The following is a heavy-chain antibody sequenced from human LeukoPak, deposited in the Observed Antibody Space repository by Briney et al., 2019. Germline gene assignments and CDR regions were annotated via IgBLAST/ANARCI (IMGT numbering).Heavy chain of an antibody. CDR2: ISVSSGGT. V-gene: IGHV3-23*01. D-gene: IGHD3-16*01. Sequence: GGSLRLSCTSSGFSFGSYAFNWVRQAPAKGRECVSGISVSSGGTYYAEPVRGRFTISRDNSKNTLSLQMNSLRAEDTAVYYCAKQGVGYYYYMDVWGKGTTVTVSS. J-gene: IGHJ6*03. CDR3: AKQGVGYYYYMDV. CDR1: GFSFGSYA.